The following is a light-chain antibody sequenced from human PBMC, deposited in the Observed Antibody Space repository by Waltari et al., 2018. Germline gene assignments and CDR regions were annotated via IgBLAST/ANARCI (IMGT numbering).Light chain of an antibody. CDR2: RNN. Sequence: QSVLTQPPSASGTPGQRVTIPCSGSSSNIGSNFVYWYQQLPGMAPKLLIYRNNQRPSGVPDRFSGSKSGTSASLAISGLRSEDEADYYCAPWDDSLSGPGVFGGGTKLTVL. CDR1: SSNIGSNF. V-gene: IGLV1-47*01. J-gene: IGLJ3*02. CDR3: APWDDSLSGPGV.